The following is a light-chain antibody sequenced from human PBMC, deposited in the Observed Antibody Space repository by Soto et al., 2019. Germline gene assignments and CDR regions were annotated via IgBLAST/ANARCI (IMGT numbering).Light chain of an antibody. CDR3: QQYNNWPWT. V-gene: IGKV3-15*01. Sequence: EIVLTQSPATLSLSPGERATLSCRASQSVSSYLAWYQQKPGQAPRLLIYDASNRATGIPARFSGSGSGTEFTLTISSLQSVDFAVYSCQQYNNWPWTFGQGTKVDIK. CDR2: DAS. CDR1: QSVSSY. J-gene: IGKJ1*01.